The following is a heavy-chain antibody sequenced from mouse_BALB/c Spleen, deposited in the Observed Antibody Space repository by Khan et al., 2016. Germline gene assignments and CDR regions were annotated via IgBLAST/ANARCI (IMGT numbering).Heavy chain of an antibody. D-gene: IGHD2-14*01. CDR2: INTYTGEP. Sequence: QIQLVQSGPELKKPGETVKISCKASGYTFTNYGMNWVKQAPGKGLKWMGWINTYTGEPTYADDFKGRFAFSLETSASTAYLQINNLKNEDTATYFCARGKYDGVGYWGQGTLVTVSA. CDR1: GYTFTNYG. J-gene: IGHJ3*01. V-gene: IGHV9-3-1*01. CDR3: ARGKYDGVGY.